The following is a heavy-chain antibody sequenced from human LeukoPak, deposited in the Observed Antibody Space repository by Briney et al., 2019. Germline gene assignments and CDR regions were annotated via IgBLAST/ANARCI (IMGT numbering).Heavy chain of an antibody. J-gene: IGHJ4*02. D-gene: IGHD3-3*01. CDR3: AKQSHYYDFWSGYYSY. CDR2: IRYDGSNK. V-gene: IGHV3-30*02. CDR1: GFTFSSYG. Sequence: GGSLRLSCAASGFTFSSYGMHWVRQAPGKGLEWVAFIRYDGSNKYYADSVKGRFTISRDNSKNTLYLQMNSLRAEDTAVYYCAKQSHYYDFWSGYYSYWGQGTLVTVSS.